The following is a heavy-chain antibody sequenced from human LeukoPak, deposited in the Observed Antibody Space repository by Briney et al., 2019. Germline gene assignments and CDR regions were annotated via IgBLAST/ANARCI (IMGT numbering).Heavy chain of an antibody. CDR3: ARFLLAYCGGDCYWFGY. Sequence: PGGSLRLSCAASGFTFSTYAMTWVRQAPGKGLEWVSLISGTGGSTYYADSVKGRFTISRDNSKNTLYLQMNSLRAEDTAVYYCARFLLAYCGGDCYWFGYWGQGTLVTVSS. CDR2: ISGTGGST. V-gene: IGHV3-23*01. D-gene: IGHD2-21*02. J-gene: IGHJ4*02. CDR1: GFTFSTYA.